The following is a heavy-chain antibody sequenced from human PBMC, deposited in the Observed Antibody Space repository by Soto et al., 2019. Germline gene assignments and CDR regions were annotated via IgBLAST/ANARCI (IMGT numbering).Heavy chain of an antibody. CDR1: GASISNTDW. CDR2: IYHSGTT. Sequence: QVQLQESGPGLVEPSGTLSLTCAVSGASISNTDWWTWVRQPPGKGLEWIGEIYHSGTTNCDPSLKSRVTISQDKSKSQFSLKLTSVTAADTAVYYCAIPGAGDFDYWGQGTLVTVSS. CDR3: AIPGAGDFDY. D-gene: IGHD6-13*01. J-gene: IGHJ4*02. V-gene: IGHV4-4*02.